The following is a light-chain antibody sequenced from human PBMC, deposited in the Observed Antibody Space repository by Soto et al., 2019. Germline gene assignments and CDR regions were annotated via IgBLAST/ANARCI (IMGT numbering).Light chain of an antibody. CDR1: QNVLYSSNNKNY. Sequence: DIVMTQSPDSLAVSLGERATINCKSSQNVLYSSNNKNYLAWYQHKPGQPPKLLIHWASTRESGVPDRFTGSGSGTDFPLTISSLQAEDVAVYYCQQYYDPPHTFGQGTRLEIK. CDR2: WAS. V-gene: IGKV4-1*01. J-gene: IGKJ2*01. CDR3: QQYYDPPHT.